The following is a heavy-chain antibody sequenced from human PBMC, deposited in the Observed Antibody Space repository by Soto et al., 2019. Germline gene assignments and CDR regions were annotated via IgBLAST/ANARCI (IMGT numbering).Heavy chain of an antibody. J-gene: IGHJ5*02. V-gene: IGHV1-18*01. CDR1: GYTFTSYG. D-gene: IGHD6-19*01. CDR3: ARVGADSSGPFNWFDP. Sequence: GASVKVSCKASGYTFTSYGITWVRQAPGQGLEWMGWISTYNGNTNYAQKLQGRVTMTTDTSASTAYMELRSLRSDDTAVYYCARVGADSSGPFNWFDPWGQGTQVTISS. CDR2: ISTYNGNT.